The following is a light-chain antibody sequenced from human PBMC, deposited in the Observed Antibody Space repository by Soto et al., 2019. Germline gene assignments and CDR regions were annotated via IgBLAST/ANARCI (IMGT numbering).Light chain of an antibody. Sequence: IVVTECRGTMKLTPGERATLSCRASQSVNNYLPWYQQKPGQAPRLLIFDASNRATGIPARFSGSASGTEFTLTISSLQSEDFAIYYCQQYNNLPITSGQGTRL. J-gene: IGKJ5*01. CDR3: QQYNNLPIT. V-gene: IGKV3D-15*01. CDR1: QSVNNY. CDR2: DAS.